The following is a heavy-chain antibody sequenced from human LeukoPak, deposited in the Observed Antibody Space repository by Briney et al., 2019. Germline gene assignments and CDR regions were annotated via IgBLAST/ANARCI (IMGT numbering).Heavy chain of an antibody. Sequence: GGSLRLSCAASGFTVSSNYMSWVRQAPGKGLEWVSVVYSGGSTYYADSVKGRFTISRDNSKNTLYLQMNSLRAEDTAVYYCASDGYNIMTPFDYWGQGTLVTVSS. CDR1: GFTVSSNY. J-gene: IGHJ4*02. D-gene: IGHD5-24*01. V-gene: IGHV3-66*01. CDR3: ASDGYNIMTPFDY. CDR2: VYSGGST.